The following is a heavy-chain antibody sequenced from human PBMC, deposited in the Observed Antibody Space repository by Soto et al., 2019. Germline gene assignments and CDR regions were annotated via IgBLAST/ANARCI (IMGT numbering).Heavy chain of an antibody. J-gene: IGHJ4*02. Sequence: SQILPLPCTVSGGSVTNSSYYWGWIRQSPGKGLEWIGSVYYRGRSYSKSSVKSRVTISVDTSKNRFSLSLNSVTASDTAVYFCVSQRTTVPTQAYFDYWGPGALVTAPQ. CDR1: GGSVTNSSYY. D-gene: IGHD4-17*01. CDR2: VYYRGRS. V-gene: IGHV4-39*01. CDR3: VSQRTTVPTQAYFDY.